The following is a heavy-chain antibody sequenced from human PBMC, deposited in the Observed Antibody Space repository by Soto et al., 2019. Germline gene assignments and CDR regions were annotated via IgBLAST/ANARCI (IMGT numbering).Heavy chain of an antibody. J-gene: IGHJ5*02. D-gene: IGHD3-3*01. CDR1: GYTFTSYD. CDR2: MNPNSGNT. Sequence: ASVKVSCKASGYTFTSYDINWVRQATGQGLEWMGWMNPNSGNTGYAQKFQGRVTMTRNTSISTAYMELSSLRSEDTAVYYCARTLMVFEVVVITDNWFDPWGQGTLVTVSS. CDR3: ARTLMVFEVVVITDNWFDP. V-gene: IGHV1-8*01.